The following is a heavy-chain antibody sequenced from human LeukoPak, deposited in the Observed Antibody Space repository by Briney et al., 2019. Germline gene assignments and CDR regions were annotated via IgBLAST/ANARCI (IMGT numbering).Heavy chain of an antibody. J-gene: IGHJ4*02. CDR3: ARDGGTFGGVIVPVPTNHPFDY. V-gene: IGHV3-7*01. CDR1: GFTFSSYW. Sequence: GGSLRLSCAASGFTFSSYWMSWVRQAPGKGLEWVANIKQDGSEKYYVDSVKGRFTISRDNAKNSLYLQMNSLRAEDTAVYYCARDGGTFGGVIVPVPTNHPFDYWGQGTLVTVSS. CDR2: IKQDGSEK. D-gene: IGHD3-16*02.